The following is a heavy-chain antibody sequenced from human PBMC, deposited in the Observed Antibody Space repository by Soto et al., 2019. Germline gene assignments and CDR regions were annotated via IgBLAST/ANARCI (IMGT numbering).Heavy chain of an antibody. CDR2: ISAHNGNT. CDR3: ASDCYFDY. J-gene: IGHJ4*02. CDR1: GYSFTNYG. V-gene: IGHV1-18*01. Sequence: QVQLVQSGAEVKKPGASVKVSCKSSGYSFTNYGIGWVRQAPGQGLEWMGWISAHNGNTNNAQKFQGRANMTTDTSTSTAYMELRSLRSDDTAVYYCASDCYFDYWGRGTLVTLSS.